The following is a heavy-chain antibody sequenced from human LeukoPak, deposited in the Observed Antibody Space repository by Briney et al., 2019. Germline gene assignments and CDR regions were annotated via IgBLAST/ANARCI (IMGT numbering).Heavy chain of an antibody. J-gene: IGHJ4*02. CDR2: ISYDGSNK. CDR3: ARGQVYAPLDY. CDR1: GFSLSTHW. Sequence: GGSLRLSCAASGFSLSTHWMTWVRQAPGKGLEWVAVISYDGSNKYYADSVKGRFTISRDNSKNTLYLQMNSLRAEDTAVYYCARGQVYAPLDYWGQGTLVTVSS. V-gene: IGHV3-30-3*01. D-gene: IGHD2/OR15-2a*01.